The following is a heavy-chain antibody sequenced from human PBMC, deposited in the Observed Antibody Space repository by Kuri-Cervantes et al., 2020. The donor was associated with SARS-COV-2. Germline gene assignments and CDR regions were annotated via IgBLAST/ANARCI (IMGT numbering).Heavy chain of an antibody. J-gene: IGHJ4*02. CDR1: GGSISTSY. CDR3: ARSSDYVWGSLYYFDY. Sequence: ESLKISCTVSGGSISTSYWSWIRQPPGKGLEWIGHIYYSGTTNYNPSLNGRVTISVDTSKNQFSLKLSSVTAADTAVYYCARSSDYVWGSLYYFDYWGQGTLVTSPQ. D-gene: IGHD3-16*01. CDR2: IYYSGTT. V-gene: IGHV4-59*01.